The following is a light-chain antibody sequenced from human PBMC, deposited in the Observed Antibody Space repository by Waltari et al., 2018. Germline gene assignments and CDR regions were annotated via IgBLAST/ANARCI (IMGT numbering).Light chain of an antibody. CDR3: ASWDDSPTGRWV. J-gene: IGLJ3*02. CDR1: QSNVGDNV. CDR2: RND. Sequence: QTVLTQPPSTSGAPGQTVTISCSGTQSNVGDNVVNLYQPFPGAVPRLLIYRNDQRPSGVPDRVSGSKSGTSASLAISGLRSEDEADYFCASWDDSPTGRWVFGGGTKVTVL. V-gene: IGLV1-44*01.